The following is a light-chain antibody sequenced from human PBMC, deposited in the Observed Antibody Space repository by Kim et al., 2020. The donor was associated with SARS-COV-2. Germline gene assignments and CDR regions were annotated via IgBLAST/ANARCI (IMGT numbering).Light chain of an antibody. CDR1: QGISSA. Sequence: APVGDGITITCRASQGISSALAWYQHKPEKPPQLLIYDASSLESGVPSSFSGSGSGTDFTLTISSLQPEDFATYSCQQFNSYPHTFGGGTKVDIK. CDR2: DAS. V-gene: IGKV1-13*02. CDR3: QQFNSYPHT. J-gene: IGKJ4*01.